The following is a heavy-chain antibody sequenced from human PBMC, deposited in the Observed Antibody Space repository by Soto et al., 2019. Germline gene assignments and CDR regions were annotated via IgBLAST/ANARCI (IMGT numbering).Heavy chain of an antibody. CDR1: GYTFTSYY. CDR3: ARLITGTTALDAFDI. V-gene: IGHV1-46*01. D-gene: IGHD1-7*01. CDR2: INPSGGST. J-gene: IGHJ3*02. Sequence: GSVKVSCQASGYTFTSYYMHWVRQAPVQGLEWMGIINPSGGSTSYAQKFQGRVTMTRDTSTSTVYMELSSLRSEDTAVYYCARLITGTTALDAFDIWGQGTMVTVSS.